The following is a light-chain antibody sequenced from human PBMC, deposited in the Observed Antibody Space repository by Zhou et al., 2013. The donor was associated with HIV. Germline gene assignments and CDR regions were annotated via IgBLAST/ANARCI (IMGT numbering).Light chain of an antibody. Sequence: DNQMTQSPATLSASVGDRVTITCRANQTVRDWLAWYQQKPGEAPKYVIYKASRLDTWVPSRFSGSGFGTEFTLTISSLQPEDFATYYCQQYNSYPRTFGQGTKVEIK. CDR1: QTVRDW. CDR3: QQYNSYPRT. J-gene: IGKJ1*01. CDR2: KAS. V-gene: IGKV1-5*03.